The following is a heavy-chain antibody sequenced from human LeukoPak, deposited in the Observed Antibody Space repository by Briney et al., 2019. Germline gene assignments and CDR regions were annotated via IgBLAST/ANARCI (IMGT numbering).Heavy chain of an antibody. CDR1: GFTVSSNY. D-gene: IGHD3-22*01. V-gene: IGHV3-66*02. CDR3: ARARCDSCGYGS. Sequence: PRGSLRLSCAASGFTVSSNYMSWVRQAPGKGLEWVAVMYSGGQTYYAGSVRGRFTISRDTSKNTLYLQMDSLRSEHTAEYYCARARCDSCGYGSWGRGTLVTVSS. J-gene: IGHJ5*02. CDR2: MYSGGQT.